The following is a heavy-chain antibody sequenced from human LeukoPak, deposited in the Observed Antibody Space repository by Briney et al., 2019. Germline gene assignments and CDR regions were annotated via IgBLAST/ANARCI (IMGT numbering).Heavy chain of an antibody. Sequence: GGSLRLSCAASGFTFSSYAMSWVRQAPGKGLEWVSAISGSGGSTYYADSVKGRFTISRDNAKNSLYLQMNSLRAEDTAVYYWAGGPGSHFDYWGQGTLVTVSS. D-gene: IGHD3-10*01. CDR3: AGGPGSHFDY. CDR2: ISGSGGST. V-gene: IGHV3-23*01. CDR1: GFTFSSYA. J-gene: IGHJ4*02.